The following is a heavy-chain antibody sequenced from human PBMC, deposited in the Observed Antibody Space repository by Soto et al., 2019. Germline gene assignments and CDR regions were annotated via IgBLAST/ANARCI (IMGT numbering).Heavy chain of an antibody. V-gene: IGHV3-23*01. Sequence: EVKLLESGGGLVQPGGSLRLSCAASGFTFTSYAMSWVRQAPGKGLEYVSHITARGTTYYADSVKGRFTISRDSSRNTLYLQMNSLRAEDTALYYYAKCFQVNWNYDAFHIWSQGTMVTVSS. CDR1: GFTFTSYA. J-gene: IGHJ3*02. CDR3: AKCFQVNWNYDAFHI. CDR2: ITARGTT. D-gene: IGHD1-7*01.